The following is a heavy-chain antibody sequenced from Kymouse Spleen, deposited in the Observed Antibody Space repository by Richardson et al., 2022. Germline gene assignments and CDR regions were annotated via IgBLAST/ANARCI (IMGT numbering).Heavy chain of an antibody. V-gene: IGHV3-21*03. D-gene: IGHD4-23*01. Sequence: EVQLVESGGGLVKPGGSLRLSCAASGFTFSSYSMNWVRQAPGKGLEWVSSISSSSSYIYYADSVKGRFTISRDNAKNSLYLQMNSLRAEDTAVYYCARDQAVVTNWYFDLWGRGTLVTVSS. J-gene: IGHJ2*01. CDR2: ISSSSSYI. CDR3: ARDQAVVTNWYFDL. CDR1: GFTFSSYS.